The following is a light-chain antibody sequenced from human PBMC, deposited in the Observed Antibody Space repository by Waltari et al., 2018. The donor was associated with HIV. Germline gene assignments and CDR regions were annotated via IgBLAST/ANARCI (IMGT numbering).Light chain of an antibody. CDR2: YDT. CDR3: QVWDSSSDPV. Sequence: SYVLTQPPSVSVAPGKTARITCGGNNIGSKSVHWYQQKPGQAPVLVIYYDTDRPLGIPERFSGSNSGNTATLTISRVEAGDEAEYYCQVWDSSSDPVFGAGTKVTAL. CDR1: NIGSKS. J-gene: IGLJ1*01. V-gene: IGLV3-21*04.